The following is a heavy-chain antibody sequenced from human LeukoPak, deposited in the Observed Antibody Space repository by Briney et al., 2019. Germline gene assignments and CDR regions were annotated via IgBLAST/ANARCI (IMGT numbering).Heavy chain of an antibody. CDR3: ARHTSMAPYYYYGMDV. CDR1: GFTFRNAW. V-gene: IGHV3-66*04. J-gene: IGHJ6*02. D-gene: IGHD5-18*01. Sequence: PGGSLRLSCAASGFTFRNAWMSWVRQAPGKGLEWVSVIYSGGSTYYADSVKGRFTISRDNSKNTLYLQMNSLRAEDTAVYYCARHTSMAPYYYYGMDVWGQGTTVTVSS. CDR2: IYSGGST.